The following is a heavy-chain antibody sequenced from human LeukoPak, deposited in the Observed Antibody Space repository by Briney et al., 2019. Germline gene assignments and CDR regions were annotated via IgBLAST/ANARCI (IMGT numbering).Heavy chain of an antibody. CDR3: ARGGGYTYGPLDY. Sequence: GASVKVSCKASGYTFTGYYMHWVRQAPGQGLEWMGWINPNSGGTNYAQNFQGRVTMTRDTSISTGYMEVSRPRSDDTAVYYCARGGGYTYGPLDYWGQGTLVTVSS. CDR1: GYTFTGYY. CDR2: INPNSGGT. D-gene: IGHD5-18*01. V-gene: IGHV1-2*02. J-gene: IGHJ4*02.